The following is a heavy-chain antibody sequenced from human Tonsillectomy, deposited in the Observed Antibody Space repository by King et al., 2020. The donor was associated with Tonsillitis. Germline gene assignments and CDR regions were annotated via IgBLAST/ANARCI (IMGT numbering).Heavy chain of an antibody. J-gene: IGHJ6*02. V-gene: IGHV1-8*02. CDR1: GYTFTSYD. CDR3: ARSVYCSGGSCYTPYYYYGMDV. Sequence: QLVQSGAEVKKPGASVKVSCKASGYTFTSYDINWVRQATGQGLEWVGWMNPNSGNTGYAQKFQGRVTMTRNTSISTAYMELSSLRSEDTAVYYCARSVYCSGGSCYTPYYYYGMDVWGQGTTVTVSS. D-gene: IGHD2-15*01. CDR2: MNPNSGNT.